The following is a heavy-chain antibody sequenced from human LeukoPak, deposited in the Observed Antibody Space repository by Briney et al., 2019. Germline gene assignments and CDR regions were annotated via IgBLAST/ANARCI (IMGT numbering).Heavy chain of an antibody. V-gene: IGHV4-30-4*08. Sequence: ASETLSLTCTVSGGSISSGDYYWSWIRQPPGKGLEWIGYIYYSGSTYYNPSLKSRVTISVDTSKNQFSLKLSSVTAADTAVYYCARGRSPWMNGFDPWGQGTLVTVSS. CDR3: ARGRSPWMNGFDP. CDR1: GGSISSGDYY. J-gene: IGHJ5*02. CDR2: IYYSGST. D-gene: IGHD2-2*03.